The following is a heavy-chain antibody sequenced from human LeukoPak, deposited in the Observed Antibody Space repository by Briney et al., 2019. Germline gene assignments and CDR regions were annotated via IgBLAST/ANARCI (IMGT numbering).Heavy chain of an antibody. J-gene: IGHJ4*02. Sequence: ASVKVSCKASGYTFTGYYIHWVRQAPGQGLEWMGWINPIGGGTNYAQKFQGRVTMTRDTSITTAYMEMSSLRSDDTAVYYCARDNGRGHPVYFGHWGQGTLVTVAS. D-gene: IGHD2-15*01. V-gene: IGHV1-2*02. CDR3: ARDNGRGHPVYFGH. CDR2: INPIGGGT. CDR1: GYTFTGYY.